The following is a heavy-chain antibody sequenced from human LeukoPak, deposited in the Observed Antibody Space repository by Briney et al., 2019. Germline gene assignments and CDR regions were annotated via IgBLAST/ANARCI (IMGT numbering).Heavy chain of an antibody. CDR2: IYYSGNT. J-gene: IGHJ6*02. CDR1: GGSISSRDNY. CDR3: ARQDTLTHYYVMDV. V-gene: IGHV4-39*01. D-gene: IGHD4-17*01. Sequence: SETLSLTCTVSGGSISSRDNYWGWFRQPPGKGLEWIGSIYYSGNTYYNPSLESRVTISVDTSKNQFSLKVGSATASDTAVYYCARQDTLTHYYVMDVWGQETTVTVSS.